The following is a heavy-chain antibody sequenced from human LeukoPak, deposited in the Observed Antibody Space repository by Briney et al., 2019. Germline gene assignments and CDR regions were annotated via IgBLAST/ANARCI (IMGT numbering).Heavy chain of an antibody. Sequence: SSEKVSCKASGGTFTSYAISWVRQAPRHGLEWMGGIIPIFGTAHYEQKFQGRVTIAADESTSAAYMELRSLRSEDTAVYYCASTGYCSSTSCYTQYYYYYMDGWGKATTVAVCS. CDR1: GGTFTSYA. CDR3: ASTGYCSSTSCYTQYYYYYMDG. J-gene: IGHJ6*03. CDR2: IIPIFGTA. V-gene: IGHV1-69*13. D-gene: IGHD2-2*02.